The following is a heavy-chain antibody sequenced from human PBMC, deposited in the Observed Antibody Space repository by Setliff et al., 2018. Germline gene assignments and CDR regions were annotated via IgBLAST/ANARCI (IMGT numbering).Heavy chain of an antibody. CDR2: VSSSTSFI. J-gene: IGHJ3*01. CDR1: GLIFSNNW. CDR3: TTDRAACSGSSCYNGFDV. D-gene: IGHD2-2*02. Sequence: PGGSLRLSCVASGLIFSNNWMSWVRQAPGKGLEWVSFVSSSTSFIYYTDSVEGRFTISRDDSKNTLYLQMSSLKTEDTAMYYCTTDRAACSGSSCYNGFDVWGQGTMVTVSS. V-gene: IGHV3-21*04.